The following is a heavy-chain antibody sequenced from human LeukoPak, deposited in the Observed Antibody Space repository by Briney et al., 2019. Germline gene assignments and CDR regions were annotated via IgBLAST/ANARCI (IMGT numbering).Heavy chain of an antibody. D-gene: IGHD3-22*01. V-gene: IGHV3-30*04. J-gene: IGHJ4*02. CDR3: ARGLAYYYDSTAYFLDY. Sequence: GGSLRLSCAASKFTFSTYAMHWVRQAPGQGLDWVTIISSDGSYKNYADSVKGRFTISRDNSKNTLYLQMNSLRPEDTAVYYCARGLAYYYDSTAYFLDYWGQGTLVTVSS. CDR2: ISSDGSYK. CDR1: KFTFSTYA.